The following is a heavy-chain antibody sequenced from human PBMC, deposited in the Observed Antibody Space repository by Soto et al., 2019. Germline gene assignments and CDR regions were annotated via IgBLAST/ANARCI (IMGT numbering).Heavy chain of an antibody. CDR2: IKQDGSEK. V-gene: IGHV3-7*01. J-gene: IGHJ6*02. Sequence: LSLSCAASGFTFSSYWMSWVRQAPGKGLEWVANIKQDGSEKYYVDSVKGRFTISRDNAKNSLYLQMNSLRAEDTAVYYCARVGYSSSPPDVWGQGTTVTVSS. CDR1: GFTFSSYW. D-gene: IGHD6-13*01. CDR3: ARVGYSSSPPDV.